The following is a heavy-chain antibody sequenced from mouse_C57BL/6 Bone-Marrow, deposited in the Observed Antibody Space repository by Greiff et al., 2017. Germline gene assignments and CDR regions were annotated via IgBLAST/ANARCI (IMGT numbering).Heavy chain of an antibody. J-gene: IGHJ1*03. V-gene: IGHV1-9*01. CDR3: ARWGYYGRSPYWYFDV. D-gene: IGHD1-1*01. Sequence: QVQLQQSGAELMKPGASVKLSCKATGYTLTGYWIEWVKQRPGHGLEWIGEIVPGSGSTNYNEKFKGKATFTADTPTNTAYMQLSSLTTEDSAIYYCARWGYYGRSPYWYFDVWGTGTTVTVSA. CDR2: IVPGSGST. CDR1: GYTLTGYW.